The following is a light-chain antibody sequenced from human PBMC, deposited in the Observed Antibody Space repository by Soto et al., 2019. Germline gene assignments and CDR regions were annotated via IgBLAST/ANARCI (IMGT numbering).Light chain of an antibody. CDR3: SSYTTTSTLWV. J-gene: IGLJ3*02. CDR2: EVT. Sequence: QSVLTQPASVSGSPGQSITISCTGTSSDVGAYNYVSWYQQHPGKAPKVLIYEVTTRPSGVSNRFSGSKSGNTASLTISGLQAEDEADYFCSSYTTTSTLWVFGGGTKVTVL. V-gene: IGLV2-14*01. CDR1: SSDVGAYNY.